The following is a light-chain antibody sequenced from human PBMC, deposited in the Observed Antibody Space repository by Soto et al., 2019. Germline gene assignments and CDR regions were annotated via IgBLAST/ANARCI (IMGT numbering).Light chain of an antibody. CDR3: SSNVVGTNLKI. J-gene: IGLJ2*01. V-gene: IGLV2-8*01. CDR1: YDHVGGSNY. CDR2: EVI. Sequence: QYALTQPPSASGSPGQSVTISCTGTYDHVGGSNYVSWYQQHPGKAPKLVIYEVIQRPSGVPDRFSGSRSGNTASLTVSRLQAEDEADYYCSSNVVGTNLKIFGGGTKVTAL.